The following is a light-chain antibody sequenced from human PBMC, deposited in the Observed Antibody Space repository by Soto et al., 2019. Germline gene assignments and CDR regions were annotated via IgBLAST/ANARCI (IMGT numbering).Light chain of an antibody. CDR2: DAS. J-gene: IGKJ1*01. V-gene: IGKV1-33*01. Sequence: DIQMTQSPSSLSASVGDRVTITCQASQDISNYLNWYQQKPGKSPKLLIYDASNLETGVPSRFSRSGSGTEFTFTISSLLPEDIASYSCQQYDNLQWTFGQGTKV. CDR3: QQYDNLQWT. CDR1: QDISNY.